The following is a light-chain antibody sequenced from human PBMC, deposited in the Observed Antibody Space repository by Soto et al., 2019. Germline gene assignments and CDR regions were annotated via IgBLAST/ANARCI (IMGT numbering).Light chain of an antibody. J-gene: IGKJ1*01. CDR3: QQYYSTLSWT. V-gene: IGKV1-5*01. CDR2: DAS. Sequence: DIQMTQSPSTLSASVGDGVTITCRASQRISTWLAWYQQKPGKAPKLLXSDASSLETGVPSRFSGSGSGTEFTLTISSLQAEDVAVYYCQQYYSTLSWTFGQGTKVDIK. CDR1: QRISTW.